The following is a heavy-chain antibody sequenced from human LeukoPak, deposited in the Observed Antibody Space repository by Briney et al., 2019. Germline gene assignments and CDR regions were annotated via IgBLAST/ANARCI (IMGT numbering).Heavy chain of an antibody. CDR2: IIPIFGTA. Sequence: SVKVSCKASGGTFSSYAISWVRRAPGQGLEWMGRIIPIFGTANYAQKFQGRVTITTDESTSTAYMELSSLRSEDTAVYYCALLSGGRRPFDYWGQGTLVTVSS. D-gene: IGHD2/OR15-2a*01. J-gene: IGHJ4*02. V-gene: IGHV1-69*05. CDR1: GGTFSSYA. CDR3: ALLSGGRRPFDY.